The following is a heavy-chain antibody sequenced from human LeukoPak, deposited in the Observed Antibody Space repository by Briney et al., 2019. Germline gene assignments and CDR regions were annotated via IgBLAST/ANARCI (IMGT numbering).Heavy chain of an antibody. CDR3: ARTYSSSSHFDY. V-gene: IGHV4-34*01. Sequence: PSETLSLTCAVYGGSFSGYYWSWIRQPPGKGLEWIGEINHSGSTNYNPSLKSRVTISVDTSKNQFSLKVSSVTAADTAVYYCARTYSSSSHFDYWGQGTLVTVSS. CDR2: INHSGST. CDR1: GGSFSGYY. J-gene: IGHJ4*02. D-gene: IGHD6-6*01.